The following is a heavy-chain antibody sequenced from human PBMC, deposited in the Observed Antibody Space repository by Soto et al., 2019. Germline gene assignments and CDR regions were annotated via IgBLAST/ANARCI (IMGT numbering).Heavy chain of an antibody. V-gene: IGHV1-46*03. D-gene: IGHD2-15*01. J-gene: IGHJ4*02. CDR3: ATVYCSGGSCYSIDY. CDR1: GYTFTSYY. Sequence: QVQLVQSGAEVKKPGASVKVSCKASGYTFTSYYMHWVRQAPGQGLEWMGISNPSNSTTYAQKFQGRVTMTRDTFTSTGYMELSSLRSEDTAVYYCATVYCSGGSCYSIDYWGQGTLVTVSS. CDR2: SNPSNST.